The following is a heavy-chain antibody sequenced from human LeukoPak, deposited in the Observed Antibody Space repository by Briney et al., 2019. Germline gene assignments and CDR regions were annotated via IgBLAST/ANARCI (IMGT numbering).Heavy chain of an antibody. CDR1: GFPFSDYA. CDR3: AKLGCTGTICYANY. CDR2: ISGGGDSV. D-gene: IGHD2-2*01. J-gene: IGHJ4*02. Sequence: PGGSLRLSCAASGFPFSDYAMTWVRQTPGKGLEWVSVISGGGDSVDYADSMKGRFTISRDNSKNTLYLQMYSLRAEDTALYYCAKLGCTGTICYANYWGQRTLVTVSS. V-gene: IGHV3-23*01.